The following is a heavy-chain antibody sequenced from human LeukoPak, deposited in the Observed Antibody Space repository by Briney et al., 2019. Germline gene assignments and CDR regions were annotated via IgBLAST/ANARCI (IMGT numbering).Heavy chain of an antibody. CDR1: GFTFSVYS. CDR3: AKDRTAPWFDP. J-gene: IGHJ5*02. V-gene: IGHV3-21*01. D-gene: IGHD6-25*01. Sequence: GGSLRLSCAASGFTFSVYSMNWVRQAPGKGLEWVSSITTSSSDMYYADSVKGRFTISRDNAKNTLYLQMNSLRAEDTAVYYCAKDRTAPWFDPWGQGTLVTVSS. CDR2: ITTSSSDM.